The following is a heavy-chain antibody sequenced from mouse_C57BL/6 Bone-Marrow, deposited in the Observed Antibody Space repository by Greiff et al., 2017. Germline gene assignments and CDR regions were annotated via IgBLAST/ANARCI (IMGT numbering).Heavy chain of an antibody. CDR3: ARSGGPDALFAY. V-gene: IGHV1-81*01. CDR1: GYTFTSYG. J-gene: IGHJ3*01. Sequence: VKVVESGAELARPGASVKLSCKASGYTFTSYGISWVKQRTGQGLEWIGEIYPRSGNTYYNEKFKGKATLTADKSSSTAYMELRSLTSEDSAVYFCARSGGPDALFAYWGQGTLVTVSA. CDR2: IYPRSGNT. D-gene: IGHD2-3*01.